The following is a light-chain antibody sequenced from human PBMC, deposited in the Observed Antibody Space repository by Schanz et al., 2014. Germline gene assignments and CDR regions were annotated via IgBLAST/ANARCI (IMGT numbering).Light chain of an antibody. V-gene: IGLV1-40*01. J-gene: IGLJ3*02. CDR2: GNT. CDR1: SSNIGAGYD. Sequence: QSVLTQSPSVSGAPGQRVTISCTGTSSNIGAGYDVHWYQQFPGTAPKLLIYGNTNRPSGVPDRFSASKSGTSASLAIAGLQAEDEADYYCHSHDSSLIGWVFGGGTKLTVL. CDR3: HSHDSSLIGWV.